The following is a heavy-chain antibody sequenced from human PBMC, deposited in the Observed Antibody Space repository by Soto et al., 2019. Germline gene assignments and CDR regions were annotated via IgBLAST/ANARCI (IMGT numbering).Heavy chain of an antibody. CDR3: ARDKITGLFDY. CDR2: INSGGFSK. Sequence: PGGSLRLSCAGSGFTFSIHGMSWVRQAPGKGLEWVGNINSGGFSKNYAESVKGRFTISRDTSKNQFSLKLTSVTAADTAVYYCARDKITGLFDYWGQGTLVTVSS. CDR1: GFTFSIHG. V-gene: IGHV3-48*01. J-gene: IGHJ4*02. D-gene: IGHD2-8*02.